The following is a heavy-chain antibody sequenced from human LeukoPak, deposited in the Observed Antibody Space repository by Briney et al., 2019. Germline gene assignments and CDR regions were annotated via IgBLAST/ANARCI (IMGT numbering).Heavy chain of an antibody. CDR2: INHSGST. J-gene: IGHJ4*02. Sequence: KTSETLSLTCAVYGGSFSGYYWSWIRQPPGKGLEWIGEINHSGSTNYNPSLKSRVTISVDTSKNQFSLKLSSVTAADTAVYYCATWGFDYWGQGTLVTVSS. D-gene: IGHD7-27*01. CDR3: ATWGFDY. CDR1: GGSFSGYY. V-gene: IGHV4-34*01.